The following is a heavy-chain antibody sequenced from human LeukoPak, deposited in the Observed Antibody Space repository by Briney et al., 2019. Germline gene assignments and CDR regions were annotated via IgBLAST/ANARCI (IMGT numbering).Heavy chain of an antibody. CDR1: GGSISSGDYP. D-gene: IGHD3-10*01. J-gene: IGHJ4*02. V-gene: IGHV4-30-2*01. CDR3: ARGFYGSGSQFDY. Sequence: SETLSLTCAVSGGSISSGDYPWSWIRQPPGKGLEWIGYIFHTGHTSYNPSLKSRATISVDMPKNQLSLKLSSVTAADTAVYYCARGFYGSGSQFDYWGQGTLVTVSS. CDR2: IFHTGHT.